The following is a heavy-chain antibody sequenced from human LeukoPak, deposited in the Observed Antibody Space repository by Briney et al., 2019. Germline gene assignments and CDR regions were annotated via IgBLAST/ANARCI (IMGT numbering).Heavy chain of an antibody. CDR3: VKSRRVGANQRGLFDY. V-gene: IGHV3-23*01. CDR2: IGGNSGIQT. J-gene: IGHJ4*02. CDR1: GFAFSNCG. D-gene: IGHD1-26*01. Sequence: GGSLRLSCAASGFAFSNCGMGWVRQAPGRGLEWVSSIGGNSGIQTYYADSVEGRFTISRDNSKNTVYLQINSLRADDTAVYYCVKSRRVGANQRGLFDYWGQGTLVTVSP.